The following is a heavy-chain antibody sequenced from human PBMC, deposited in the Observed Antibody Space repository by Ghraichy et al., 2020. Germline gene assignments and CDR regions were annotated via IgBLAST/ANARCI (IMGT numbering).Heavy chain of an antibody. V-gene: IGHV3-21*01. D-gene: IGHD3-10*01. CDR3: ARARQMAGHYYGSGSYECDY. Sequence: ETLSLTCAASGFTFSSYSMNWVRQAPGKGLEWVSSISSSSSYIYYADSVKGRFTISRDNAKNSLYLQMNSLRAEDTAVYYCARARQMAGHYYGSGSYECDYWGQGTLVTVSS. CDR2: ISSSSSYI. CDR1: GFTFSSYS. J-gene: IGHJ4*02.